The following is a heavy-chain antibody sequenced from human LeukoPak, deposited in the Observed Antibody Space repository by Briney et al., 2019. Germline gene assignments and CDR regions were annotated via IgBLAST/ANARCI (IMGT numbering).Heavy chain of an antibody. D-gene: IGHD6-19*01. J-gene: IGHJ4*02. CDR1: GFTVSSNY. CDR2: ISGSGGGT. V-gene: IGHV3-23*01. CDR3: AKVGHSSGWFFDY. Sequence: PGGSLRLSCAASGFTVSSNYMSWVRQAPGKGLEWVSGISGSGGGTYYADSVKGRFTISRDNSQNTLYLQMNSLRAEDTAVYYCAKVGHSSGWFFDYWGQGTLVTVSS.